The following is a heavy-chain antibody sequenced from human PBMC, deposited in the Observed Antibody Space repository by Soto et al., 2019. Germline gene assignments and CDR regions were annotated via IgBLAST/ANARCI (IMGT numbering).Heavy chain of an antibody. V-gene: IGHV3-23*01. CDR1: GFTFSSYA. J-gene: IGHJ4*02. CDR3: AKGPVWRDCTNGVCSPPTPFDY. CDR2: ISGSGGST. D-gene: IGHD2-8*01. Sequence: EVQLLESGGGLVQPGGSLRLSCAASGFTFSSYAMSWVRQAPGKGLEWVSAISGSGGSTYYADSVKGRFTISRDNSKNTLYLQMNGLRAEDTAVYYCAKGPVWRDCTNGVCSPPTPFDYWGQGTLVTVSS.